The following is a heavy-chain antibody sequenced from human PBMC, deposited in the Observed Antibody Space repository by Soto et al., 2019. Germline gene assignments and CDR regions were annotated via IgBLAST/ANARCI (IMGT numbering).Heavy chain of an antibody. V-gene: IGHV4-38-2*02. J-gene: IGHJ6*02. D-gene: IGHD6-19*01. CDR2: IYHSGST. Sequence: PSETLSLTCAVSGYSISSGYYWGWIRQPPGKGLEWIGSIYHSGSTYYNPSLKSRVTISVDTSKNQFSLKLSSVTAADTAVYYCARDRLAVTNGMDVWGQGTTVTVS. CDR1: GYSISSGYY. CDR3: ARDRLAVTNGMDV.